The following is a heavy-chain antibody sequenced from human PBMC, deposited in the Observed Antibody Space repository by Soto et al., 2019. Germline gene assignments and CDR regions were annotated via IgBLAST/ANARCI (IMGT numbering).Heavy chain of an antibody. CDR1: GYIFSRYW. J-gene: IGHJ6*01. CDR2: VYPTDSNT. D-gene: IGHD1-26*01. CDR3: VRQRAVKFYSTPSYYLSETDV. V-gene: IGHV5-51*01. Sequence: GEPLKSSGEGSGYIFSRYWVGWVRQMPGKGLEWMGVVYPTDSNTRYSPSFQGQVTISADRSTSTAYLRWSSLTASDTAVYYCVRQRAVKFYSTPSYYLSETDVWG.